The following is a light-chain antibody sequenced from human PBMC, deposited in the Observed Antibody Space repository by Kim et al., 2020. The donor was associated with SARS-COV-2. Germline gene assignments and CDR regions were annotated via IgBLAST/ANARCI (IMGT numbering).Light chain of an antibody. CDR1: SLRSYY. Sequence: LGKTVRITCQGASLRSYYASWYQQKPGQAPVLVTYGKNNRPSGIPDRFSGSSSGNTASLTITGAQAEDEADYYCNSRDSSGNHRVVFGGGTQLTVL. V-gene: IGLV3-19*01. J-gene: IGLJ2*01. CDR2: GKN. CDR3: NSRDSSGNHRVV.